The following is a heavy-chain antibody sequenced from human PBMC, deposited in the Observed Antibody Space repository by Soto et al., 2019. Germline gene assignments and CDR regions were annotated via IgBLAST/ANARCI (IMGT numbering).Heavy chain of an antibody. Sequence: EVQLVESGGGLVQPGGSLRLSCAASGFTFSSYWMHWVRQAPGKGLVWVSRINSDGSTTSYADSVKGRFTISRDNAKNTRDLQMNSLTAEDTAVYYCARASTVITPHWYFDLWGRGTLVTVSS. D-gene: IGHD4-17*01. CDR2: INSDGSTT. V-gene: IGHV3-74*01. CDR3: ARASTVITPHWYFDL. CDR1: GFTFSSYW. J-gene: IGHJ2*01.